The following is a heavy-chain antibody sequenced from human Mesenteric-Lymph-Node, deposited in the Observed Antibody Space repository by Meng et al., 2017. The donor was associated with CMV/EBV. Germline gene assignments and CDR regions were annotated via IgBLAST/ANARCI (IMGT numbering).Heavy chain of an antibody. CDR3: ARDVYSSGWNFDY. D-gene: IGHD6-19*01. CDR1: GDSVSSNSAA. CDR2: TYYRSKWYN. Sequence: SCAISGDSVSSNSAAWNWIRQAPSRGLEWLGRTYYRSKWYNDYAVSVKSRITINPDTSKNQFSLQLNSVTPEDTAVYYCARDVYSSGWNFDYWGQGTLVTVSS. V-gene: IGHV6-1*01. J-gene: IGHJ4*02.